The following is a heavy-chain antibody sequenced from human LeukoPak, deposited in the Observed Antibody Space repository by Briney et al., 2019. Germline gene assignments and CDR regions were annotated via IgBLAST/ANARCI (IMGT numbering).Heavy chain of an antibody. V-gene: IGHV5-51*01. CDR3: ARHPSWDYYDSSGYYPYYFDY. CDR2: IYPGDSDT. D-gene: IGHD3-22*01. Sequence: GESLKISCKGSGYSFTSYWIGWVRQLPEKGLEWMGIIYPGDSDTRYSPSFQGQVTISADKSISTAYLQWSSLKASDTAMYYCARHPSWDYYDSSGYYPYYFDYWGQGTLVTVSS. J-gene: IGHJ4*02. CDR1: GYSFTSYW.